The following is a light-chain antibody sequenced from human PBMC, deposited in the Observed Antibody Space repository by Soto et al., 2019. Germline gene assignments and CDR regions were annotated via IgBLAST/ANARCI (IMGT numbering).Light chain of an antibody. CDR1: QSVSSSY. CDR3: QQSGSSPLT. Sequence: EIVLTQSPGTLSLSPGERATLSCRASQSVSSSYLAWYQQKPGQAPRLLIYGASSRATGIPDRFSGSGSGTDFTLTISRLEPEDFAVYYCQQSGSSPLTFGGGNKVEIK. J-gene: IGKJ4*01. V-gene: IGKV3-20*01. CDR2: GAS.